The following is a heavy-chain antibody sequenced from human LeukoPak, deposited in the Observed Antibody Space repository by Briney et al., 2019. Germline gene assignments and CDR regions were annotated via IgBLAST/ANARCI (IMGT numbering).Heavy chain of an antibody. CDR3: ARKRWLQPIGN. D-gene: IGHD5-24*01. V-gene: IGHV4-4*02. J-gene: IGHJ4*02. Sequence: SGTLSLTCAVSGGSISTNYWWSWVRLPPGKRLEWIGEIYHSGSTNYNPSLKSRATISVDKSKNQFSLKLNSVTAADTAVYYCARKRWLQPIGNWGRGSLVTVSS. CDR2: IYHSGST. CDR1: GGSISTNYW.